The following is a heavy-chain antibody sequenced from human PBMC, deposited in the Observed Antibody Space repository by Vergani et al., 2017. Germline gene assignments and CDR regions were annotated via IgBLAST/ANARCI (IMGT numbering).Heavy chain of an antibody. J-gene: IGHJ4*02. V-gene: IGHV1-46*03. Sequence: QAQVVQSGAEVKKSGASVQVSCKTSGYTFSNYYMHWVRQAPRQGLEWMGIINPSGCHTNYARKFQGRVTMTRDTSTSTVYMELSSLRSEDTAIYYCARGDYGILTGYRYWGQGTLVTVSA. D-gene: IGHD3-9*01. CDR2: INPSGCHT. CDR3: ARGDYGILTGYRY. CDR1: GYTFSNYY.